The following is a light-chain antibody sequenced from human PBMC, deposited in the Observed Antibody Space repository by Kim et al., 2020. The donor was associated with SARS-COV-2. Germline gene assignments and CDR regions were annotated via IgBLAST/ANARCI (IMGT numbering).Light chain of an antibody. CDR2: DVK. CDR1: SRDVGSYNY. CDR3: CSYAGSYTHG. J-gene: IGLJ1*01. V-gene: IGLV2-11*01. Sequence: QSALTQVRSVSGSPGQSVTISCTGTSRDVGSYNYVSWYQQHPGKAPKLMIYDVKKRPSGVPDWFSGSKSGNTASLTISGLQAEDEADYYCCSYAGSYTHGFGSGTKVTVL.